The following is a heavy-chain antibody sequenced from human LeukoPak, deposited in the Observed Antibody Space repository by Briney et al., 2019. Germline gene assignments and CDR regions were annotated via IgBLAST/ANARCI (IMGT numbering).Heavy chain of an antibody. CDR1: GGTFSSYA. CDR3: VTGYDSSGFDY. V-gene: IGHV1-69*05. D-gene: IGHD3-22*01. CDR2: IIPIFGTA. J-gene: IGHJ4*02. Sequence: SVKVSCMASGGTFSSYAISWVRQAPGQGLEWMGGIIPIFGTANYAQKFQGRVTITTDESTSTAYMELSSLRSEDTAVYYCVTGYDSSGFDYWGQGTLVTVSS.